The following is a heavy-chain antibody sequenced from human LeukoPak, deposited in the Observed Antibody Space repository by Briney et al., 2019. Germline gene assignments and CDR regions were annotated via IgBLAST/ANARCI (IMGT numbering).Heavy chain of an antibody. CDR2: ISGSGGST. D-gene: IGHD6-13*01. J-gene: IGHJ5*02. Sequence: PGGSLRLSCAASGFTFSSYAMSWVRQAPGKGLEWVSAISGSGGSTYYADSVKGRFTISRDNSKNTLYLQMNSLRAEDTAVYYCAKVGIAAAGIGRACWFDPWGQGTPVTVSS. V-gene: IGHV3-23*01. CDR3: AKVGIAAAGIGRACWFDP. CDR1: GFTFSSYA.